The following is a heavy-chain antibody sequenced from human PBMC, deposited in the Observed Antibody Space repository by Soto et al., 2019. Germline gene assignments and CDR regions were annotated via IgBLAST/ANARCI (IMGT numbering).Heavy chain of an antibody. CDR3: ARDSAYCRSTSCYLSYYYYMDV. CDR1: GFTFSNHW. Sequence: ESGGGLVQPGGSLRLSCAASGFTFSNHWMTWVRQAPGKGLEWVANIKQDGSEKYYVDSVKGQFTLSRDNAKNSLYLQMNSLRAEDTAVYYCARDSAYCRSTSCYLSYYYYMDVWGKGTTVTVSS. D-gene: IGHD2-2*01. V-gene: IGHV3-7*01. J-gene: IGHJ6*03. CDR2: IKQDGSEK.